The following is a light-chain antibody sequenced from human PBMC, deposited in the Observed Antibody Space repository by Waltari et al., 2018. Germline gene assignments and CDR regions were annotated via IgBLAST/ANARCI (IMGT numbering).Light chain of an antibody. CDR3: QQYNTYPLT. V-gene: IGKV1-8*01. CDR1: QTISSY. CDR2: GSS. Sequence: AIRITQSPSSLSASTGDRVTITCRASQTISSYLAWYQQKPGKAPKLLIYGSSTLESGVQSRFSGSQSGTAFTLTISCLQSEDFAVYYCQQYNTYPLTFGGGTKVEI. J-gene: IGKJ4*01.